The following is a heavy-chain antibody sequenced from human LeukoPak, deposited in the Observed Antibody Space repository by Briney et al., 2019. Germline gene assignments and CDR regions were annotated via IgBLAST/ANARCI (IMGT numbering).Heavy chain of an antibody. J-gene: IGHJ4*02. D-gene: IGHD3-10*01. CDR3: ARVYGSGSYYNQIDY. Sequence: ASVKVSCKASGYTFTSYGISWVRQAPGQGLEWMGWISAYNGNTNYAQKFQGRVTMTRNTSISTAYMELSSLRSEDTAVYYCARVYGSGSYYNQIDYWGQGTLVTVSS. V-gene: IGHV1-18*01. CDR2: ISAYNGNT. CDR1: GYTFTSYG.